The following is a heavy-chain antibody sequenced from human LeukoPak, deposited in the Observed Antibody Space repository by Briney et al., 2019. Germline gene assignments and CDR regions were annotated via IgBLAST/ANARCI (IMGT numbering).Heavy chain of an antibody. CDR2: VIRDGSFT. CDR3: VRDGDDFNFDY. CDR1: GFTFRSYW. V-gene: IGHV3-74*01. D-gene: IGHD5-24*01. Sequence: GGSLRLSCAAFGFTFRSYWMHWVRQAPGKGLEWVSRVIRDGSFTNYADSVKGRFTISRDNAKNTLYLQMSSLRAEDTAVYFCVRDGDDFNFDYWGQGSLVTVSS. J-gene: IGHJ4*02.